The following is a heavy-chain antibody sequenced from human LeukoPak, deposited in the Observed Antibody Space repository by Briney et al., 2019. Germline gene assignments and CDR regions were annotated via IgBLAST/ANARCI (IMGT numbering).Heavy chain of an antibody. CDR2: IIPILGIA. CDR3: AREFTIFGVVINIWEYGMDV. V-gene: IGHV1-69*04. CDR1: GGTFSSYT. D-gene: IGHD3-3*01. J-gene: IGHJ6*02. Sequence: GSSVKVSCKASGGTFSSYTISWVQQAPGQGLEWMGRIIPILGIANYAQKFQGRVTITADKSTSTAYMELSSLRSEDTAVYYCAREFTIFGVVINIWEYGMDVWGQGTTVTVSS.